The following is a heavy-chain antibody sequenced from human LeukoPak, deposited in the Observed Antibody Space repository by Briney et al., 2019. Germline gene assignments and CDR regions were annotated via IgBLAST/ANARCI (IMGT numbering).Heavy chain of an antibody. CDR1: GFTFSRYT. CDR3: ARDGGGFIWSGYPPNDY. D-gene: IGHD3-3*01. Sequence: PGGSLRLSCAASGFTFSRYTMNWVRQAPGKGLEWVSYISSSGSTKYYADSVKGRFTISRDNAKNSLYLQMNSLRAEDTAVYYCARDGGGFIWSGYPPNDYWGQGTLVTVSS. J-gene: IGHJ4*02. CDR2: ISSSGSTK. V-gene: IGHV3-48*04.